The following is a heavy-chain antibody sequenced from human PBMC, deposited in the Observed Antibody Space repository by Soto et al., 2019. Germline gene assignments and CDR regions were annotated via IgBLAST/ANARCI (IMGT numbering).Heavy chain of an antibody. J-gene: IGHJ5*02. CDR2: ISAXNGNT. Sequence: ASVKFSCKASGYTFTSYGISWVRQAPGQVLECMVWISAXNGNTKYXXKLQGRVXXTTDTSTSTXXXELRXXRXEDTAVYYCAREEAAYYGSGSYNWFXPXG. CDR3: AREEAAYYGSGSYNWFXP. V-gene: IGHV1-18*01. CDR1: GYTFTSYG. D-gene: IGHD3-10*01.